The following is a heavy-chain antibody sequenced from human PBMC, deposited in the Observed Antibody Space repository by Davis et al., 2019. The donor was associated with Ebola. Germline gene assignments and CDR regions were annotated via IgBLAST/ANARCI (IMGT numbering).Heavy chain of an antibody. D-gene: IGHD4-17*01. V-gene: IGHV2-70*01. CDR3: ARTPYGDLVPHFDY. CDR1: GFPLSTSGMC. Sequence: SGPTLVKPTQTLTLTCTFPGFPLSTSGMCVSWIRQPPRKALEWLALIDWDDDKYYSTSLKTRLTISKDTSKNQVVLTMTNMDPVDTATYYCARTPYGDLVPHFDYWGQGTLVTVSS. CDR2: IDWDDDK. J-gene: IGHJ4*02.